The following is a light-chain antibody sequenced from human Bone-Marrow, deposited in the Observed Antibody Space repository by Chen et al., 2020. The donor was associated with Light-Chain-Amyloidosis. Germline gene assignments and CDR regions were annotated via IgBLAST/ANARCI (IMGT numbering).Light chain of an antibody. J-gene: IGKJ2*01. CDR2: DAS. CDR1: QSVSSS. V-gene: IGKV3-11*01. CDR3: QQRSKWPPT. Sequence: EIVLIQSPATLSLSPGEGATLYCRASQSVSSSLAWYQQQPGQAPRLLIYDASNRATGIPARFSGSGSGTDFTLTISSLEPEDFAVYYCQQRSKWPPTFGQGTKLEIK.